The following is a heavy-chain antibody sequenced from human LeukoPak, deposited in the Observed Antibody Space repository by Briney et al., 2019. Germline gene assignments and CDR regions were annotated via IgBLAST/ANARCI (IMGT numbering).Heavy chain of an antibody. D-gene: IGHD3-22*01. CDR1: GGSFSGYY. Sequence: PSETLSLTCAVYGGSFSGYYWSWIRQPPGKGLEWIGEINHSGSTNYNPSLKSRVTISVDTSKNQFFLRLSSVTAADTAVYYCASSRRYYYDSSGYYAFDIWGQGTMVTVSS. J-gene: IGHJ3*02. V-gene: IGHV4-34*01. CDR3: ASSRRYYYDSSGYYAFDI. CDR2: INHSGST.